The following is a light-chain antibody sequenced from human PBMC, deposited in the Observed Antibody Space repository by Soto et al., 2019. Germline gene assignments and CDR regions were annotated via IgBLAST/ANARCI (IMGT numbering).Light chain of an antibody. Sequence: QSALTQPASVSGSPGQSITISCTGTSSDVGSYYLVSWYQQNPGKAPKLMIYEGTKRPSGVSNRFSGSKFGNTASLTISGLQAEDEADYYCSSYAGSSTFVFGTGTKVTVL. CDR1: SSDVGSYYL. CDR2: EGT. J-gene: IGLJ1*01. V-gene: IGLV2-23*01. CDR3: SSYAGSSTFV.